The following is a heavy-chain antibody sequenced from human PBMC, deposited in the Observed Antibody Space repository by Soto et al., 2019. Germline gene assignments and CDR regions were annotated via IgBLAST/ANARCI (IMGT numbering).Heavy chain of an antibody. CDR1: GFTFSSYG. CDR2: IWYDGSNK. Sequence: PGGSLRLSCAASGFTFSSYGMHWVRQAPGKGLEWVAVIWYDGSNKYYADPVKGRFTISRDNSKNTLYLQMNSLRAEDTAVYYCARAGGYDREVDYWGQGTLVTVSS. V-gene: IGHV3-33*01. J-gene: IGHJ4*02. CDR3: ARAGGYDREVDY. D-gene: IGHD5-12*01.